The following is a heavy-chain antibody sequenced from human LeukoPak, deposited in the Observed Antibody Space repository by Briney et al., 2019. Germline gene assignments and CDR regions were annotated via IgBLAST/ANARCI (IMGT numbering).Heavy chain of an antibody. CDR3: ARDRTPGDPPHY. CDR1: GFTFSSYS. D-gene: IGHD4-17*01. CDR2: ISISSSYI. V-gene: IGHV3-21*01. J-gene: IGHJ4*02. Sequence: GGSLRLSCAASGFTFSSYSMNWVRQAPGKGREWVSSISISSSYIYYADSVKGRFTISRDNANNSLYLQMNSLRAEDTGVYYCARDRTPGDPPHYWGQGTLVTRSS.